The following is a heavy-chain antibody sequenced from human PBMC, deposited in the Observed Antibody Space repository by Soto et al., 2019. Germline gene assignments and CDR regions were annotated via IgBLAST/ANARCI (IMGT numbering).Heavy chain of an antibody. D-gene: IGHD3-10*01. CDR3: ARQLGYYGSGSYYDYYGMDV. CDR2: IDPSDSYT. V-gene: IGHV5-10-1*01. Sequence: PGESLKISCKGSGYSFTSYWISWVRQMPGKGLEWMGRIDPSDSYTNYSPSFQGHVTISADKSISTAYLQWSSLKASDTAMYYCARQLGYYGSGSYYDYYGMDVWGQGTTVTVSS. J-gene: IGHJ6*02. CDR1: GYSFTSYW.